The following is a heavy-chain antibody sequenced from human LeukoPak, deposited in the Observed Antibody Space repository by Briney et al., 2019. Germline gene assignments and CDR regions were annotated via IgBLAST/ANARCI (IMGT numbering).Heavy chain of an antibody. J-gene: IGHJ4*02. CDR3: ARGRTSGGMTTDIDY. CDR2: ISSSGRTM. Sequence: GGSLRLSCAASGIIFSSYEMSWVRQAPGKGLEWVSYISSSGRTMYYADSVKGRFTISRDNAKNSLYLQMNSLRAEDTAMYYCARGRTSGGMTTDIDYWGQGTLVTVSS. CDR1: GIIFSSYE. D-gene: IGHD4-11*01. V-gene: IGHV3-48*03.